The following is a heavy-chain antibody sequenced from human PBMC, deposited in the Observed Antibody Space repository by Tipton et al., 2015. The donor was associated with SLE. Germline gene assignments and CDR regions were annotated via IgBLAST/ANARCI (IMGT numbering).Heavy chain of an antibody. CDR1: GFNFIDAW. Sequence: SLRLSCAASGFNFIDAWMSWVRQAPGKGLEWVGRIVSKGGSETTDYAAPVRGRFTISRDDSKRTIYLQMDSLKTDDTAVYYCTWVVPAAVLGYWGQGALVTVSS. V-gene: IGHV3-15*04. CDR2: IVSKGGSETT. J-gene: IGHJ4*02. D-gene: IGHD2-21*02. CDR3: TWVVPAAVLGY.